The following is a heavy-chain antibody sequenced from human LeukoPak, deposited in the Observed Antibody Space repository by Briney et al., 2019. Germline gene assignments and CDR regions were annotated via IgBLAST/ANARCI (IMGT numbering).Heavy chain of an antibody. CDR2: IYYSGST. Sequence: PSETLSLTCSVSGGSIYSSNYYWGWIRQPPGKGLECIGTIYYSGSTDYNPSLKSRVSISVDTSKNHFSLKMTSVTAADTAVYYCARRPQRIAAAGRRPYYYYMDVWGKGTTVTVSS. CDR1: GGSIYSSNYY. V-gene: IGHV4-39*02. D-gene: IGHD6-13*01. J-gene: IGHJ6*03. CDR3: ARRPQRIAAAGRRPYYYYMDV.